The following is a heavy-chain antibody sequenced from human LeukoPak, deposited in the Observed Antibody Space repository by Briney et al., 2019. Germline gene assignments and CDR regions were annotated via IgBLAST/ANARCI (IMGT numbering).Heavy chain of an antibody. D-gene: IGHD4-23*01. Sequence: GRSLRLSCEASGFTFDNYAMHWVRHAPGKGLEWVSGISWSSGSLGYADSVKGRFTISRDNAKNSLYLQMNSLRAEDTALYYCARGTTVVNYYFDYWGQGTLVTVSS. J-gene: IGHJ4*02. V-gene: IGHV3-9*01. CDR3: ARGTTVVNYYFDY. CDR1: GFTFDNYA. CDR2: ISWSSGSL.